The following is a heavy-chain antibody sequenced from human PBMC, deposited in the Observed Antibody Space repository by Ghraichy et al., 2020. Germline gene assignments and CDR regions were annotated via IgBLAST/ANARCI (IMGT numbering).Heavy chain of an antibody. J-gene: IGHJ4*02. CDR2: ISGSGGST. CDR1: GFTFSSYA. D-gene: IGHD1-26*01. Sequence: GGSLRLSCAASGFTFSSYAMSWVRQAPGKGLEWVSAISGSGGSTYYADSVKGRFTISRDNSKNTLYLQMNSLRAEDTAVYYCAKYFHRGELLGRFDYWGQGTLVTVSS. V-gene: IGHV3-23*01. CDR3: AKYFHRGELLGRFDY.